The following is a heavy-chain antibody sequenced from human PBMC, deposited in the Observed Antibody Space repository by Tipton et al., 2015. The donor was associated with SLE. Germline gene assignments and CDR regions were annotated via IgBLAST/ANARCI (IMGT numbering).Heavy chain of an antibody. V-gene: IGHV4-61*02. Sequence: TLSLTCTVSGGSINSGDYYWSWIRQPAGMGLEWIGRIHATGSATYNPSLRSRVTISVDSSKNQFSLKLSSVTAADTSMYYCAREGYSSGYYGDLDFWGQGTLVTVSS. CDR3: AREGYSSGYYGDLDF. D-gene: IGHD6-19*01. CDR2: IHATGSA. J-gene: IGHJ4*02. CDR1: GGSINSGDYY.